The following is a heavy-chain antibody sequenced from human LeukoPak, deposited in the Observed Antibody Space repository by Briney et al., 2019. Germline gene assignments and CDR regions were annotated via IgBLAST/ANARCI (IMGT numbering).Heavy chain of an antibody. D-gene: IGHD3-9*01. CDR1: GGSISSYY. CDR2: IYYSGST. V-gene: IGHV4-59*08. Sequence: SETLSLTCTVSGGSISSYYWSWIRQPPGKGLEWIGYIYYSGSTNYNPSLKSRVTISVDTSKNQFSLKLSSVTAADAAVYYCARHSSYILTDFYFDYWGQGTLVTVSS. CDR3: ARHSSYILTDFYFDY. J-gene: IGHJ4*02.